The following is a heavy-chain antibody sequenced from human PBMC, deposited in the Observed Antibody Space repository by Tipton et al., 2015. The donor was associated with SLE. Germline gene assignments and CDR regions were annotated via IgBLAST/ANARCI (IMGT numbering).Heavy chain of an antibody. J-gene: IGHJ4*02. CDR1: GGSISSGGYS. CDR3: ATIDPDTESGVIPGDY. V-gene: IGHV4-30-2*02. Sequence: TLSLTCAVSGGSISSGGYSWSWIRQPPGKGLEWIGDIFHSGGTNYNPSLKSRVTISVDTSKNQFSLNLSSVTAADTALYYCATIDPDTESGVIPGDYWGQGILVTVSS. D-gene: IGHD2-15*01. CDR2: IFHSGGT.